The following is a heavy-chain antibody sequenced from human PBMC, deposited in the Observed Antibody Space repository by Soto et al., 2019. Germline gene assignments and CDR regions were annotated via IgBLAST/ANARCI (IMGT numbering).Heavy chain of an antibody. Sequence: QVQLVESGGGVVQPGRSLRLSCAASGFTFSSYGMHWVRQAPGKGLEWVAVISYDGSNKYYADSVKGRFTISRDNSKNTLYLQMNSLRAEDTAVYYCAKDLLDYDDSRGYYYGMDGWGQGTTVTVSS. CDR2: ISYDGSNK. D-gene: IGHD3-22*01. CDR1: GFTFSSYG. J-gene: IGHJ6*02. V-gene: IGHV3-30*18. CDR3: AKDLLDYDDSRGYYYGMDG.